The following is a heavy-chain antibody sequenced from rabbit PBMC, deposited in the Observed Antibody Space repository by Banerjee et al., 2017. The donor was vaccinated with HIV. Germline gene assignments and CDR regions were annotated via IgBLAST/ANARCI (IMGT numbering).Heavy chain of an antibody. CDR1: EFSFSSDYD. CDR2: INYDGSI. D-gene: IGHD6-1*01. Sequence: QSLEESGGGLVKPGASLTLTCKASEFSFSSDYDMCWVRQAPGKGPEWIGYINYDGSIYYASWAKGRFTISKTSSTTVTLQMTSLTAADTATYFCARAQSGAISYGFNLWGPGTLVTVS. V-gene: IGHV1S40*01. J-gene: IGHJ4*01. CDR3: ARAQSGAISYGFNL.